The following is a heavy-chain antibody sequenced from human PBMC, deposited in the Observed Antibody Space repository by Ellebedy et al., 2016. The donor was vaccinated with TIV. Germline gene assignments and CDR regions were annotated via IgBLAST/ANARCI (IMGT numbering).Heavy chain of an antibody. CDR1: GFTFSSSA. Sequence: GGSLRLSCADSGFTFSSSAMHWVRQAPGKGLEWVAVISYDGPNEYYADSVRGRSTISRDNSKNPLFLQMSSLRPEDTAVYYCARGGVRENYFDHWGQGTLVTVSS. J-gene: IGHJ4*02. V-gene: IGHV3-30*03. CDR3: ARGGVRENYFDH. D-gene: IGHD3-10*01. CDR2: ISYDGPNE.